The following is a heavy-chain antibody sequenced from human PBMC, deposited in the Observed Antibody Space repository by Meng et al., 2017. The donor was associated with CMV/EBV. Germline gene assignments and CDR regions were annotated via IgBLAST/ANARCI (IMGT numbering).Heavy chain of an antibody. J-gene: IGHJ6*02. CDR3: ARDGVGYYDFWSGYPLGGYYYGMDV. Sequence: ASVKVSCKASGYTFTSYGIGWVRQAPGQGLEWMGWISAYNGNTNYAQKLQGRVTMTTDTSTSTAYMELRSLRSDDTAVYYCARDGVGYYDFWSGYPLGGYYYGMDVWGQGTTVTVSS. D-gene: IGHD3-3*01. V-gene: IGHV1-18*01. CDR1: GYTFTSYG. CDR2: ISAYNGNT.